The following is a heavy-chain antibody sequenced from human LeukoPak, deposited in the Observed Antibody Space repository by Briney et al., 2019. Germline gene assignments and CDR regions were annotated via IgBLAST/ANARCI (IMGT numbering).Heavy chain of an antibody. CDR2: IYYSGST. V-gene: IGHV4-59*12. CDR3: ARDAKSLYCSSTSCYPRNYYYYYMDV. J-gene: IGHJ6*03. Sequence: SETLSLTCTVSGGSISSYYWSWIRQPPGKGLEWIGYIYYSGSTNYNPSLKSRVTISVDTSKNQFSLKLSSVTAADTAVYYCARDAKSLYCSSTSCYPRNYYYYYMDVWGKGTTVTISS. CDR1: GGSISSYY. D-gene: IGHD2-2*01.